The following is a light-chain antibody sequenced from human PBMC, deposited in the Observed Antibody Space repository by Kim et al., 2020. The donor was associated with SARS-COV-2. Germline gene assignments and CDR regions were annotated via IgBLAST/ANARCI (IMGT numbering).Light chain of an antibody. J-gene: IGLJ1*01. CDR1: SNDIGIYNR. Sequence: GQSVTSSCTGTSNDIGIYNRVSWYQQPPGTAPKLIIYEVTNRPSGVPDRFSGSKSGNTASLIISGLQAEDEADYYCSSYTSRNIYVFGSGTQLTVL. CDR2: EVT. CDR3: SSYTSRNIYV. V-gene: IGLV2-18*02.